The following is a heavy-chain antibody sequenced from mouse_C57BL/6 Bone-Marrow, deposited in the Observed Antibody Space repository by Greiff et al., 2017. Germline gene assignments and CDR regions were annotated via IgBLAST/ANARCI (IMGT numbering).Heavy chain of an antibody. V-gene: IGHV3-8*01. J-gene: IGHJ2*01. D-gene: IGHD1-1*01. CDR3: ARAPVVAPYYFDY. CDR1: GYSITSDS. Sequence: VQLQQSGPGLAKPSQTLSLPCSVPGYSITSDSWHWIRKFPGNKLEYMGYISYSGSTYYNPSLKSRISITRDTSKNQYYLQLNAETTEDTATYYCARAPVVAPYYFDYWGQGTTLTVSS. CDR2: ISYSGST.